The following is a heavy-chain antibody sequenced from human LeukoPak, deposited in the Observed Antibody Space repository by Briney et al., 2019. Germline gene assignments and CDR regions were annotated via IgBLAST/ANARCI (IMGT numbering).Heavy chain of an antibody. D-gene: IGHD6-6*01. J-gene: IGHJ6*03. CDR3: ARQSFIAARPQRSYYYMDV. CDR2: IYTSGST. CDR1: GGSVRRYS. V-gene: IGHV4-4*09. Sequence: PSDTLSLTCTVSGGSVRRYSWTWLPHPPGKGLEWLGNIYTSGSTDYNPSLKSRVLVSADTSKSQFSLKLTSVTAADTAVYYCARQSFIAARPQRSYYYMDVWGKGATVTVSS.